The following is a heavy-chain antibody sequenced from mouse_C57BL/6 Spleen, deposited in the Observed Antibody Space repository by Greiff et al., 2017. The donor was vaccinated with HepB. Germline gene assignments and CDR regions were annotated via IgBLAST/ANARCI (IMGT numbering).Heavy chain of an antibody. D-gene: IGHD3-2*02. V-gene: IGHV1-59*01. CDR2: IDPSDSYT. Sequence: QVQLQHPGAELVRPGTSVKLSCKASGYTFTSYWMHWVKQRPGQGLEWIGVIDPSDSYTNYNQKFKGKATLTVDTSSSTAYMQLSSLTSEDSAVYYCARGASSGYAWFAYWGQGTLVTVSA. J-gene: IGHJ3*01. CDR1: GYTFTSYW. CDR3: ARGASSGYAWFAY.